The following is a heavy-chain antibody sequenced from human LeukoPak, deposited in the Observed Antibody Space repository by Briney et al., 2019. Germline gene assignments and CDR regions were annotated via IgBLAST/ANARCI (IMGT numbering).Heavy chain of an antibody. CDR1: GGSFSGYY. J-gene: IGHJ5*02. CDR3: ARGPRGIVVVPAAILNYNWFDP. V-gene: IGHV4-34*01. D-gene: IGHD2-2*02. CDR2: INHSGST. Sequence: SETLSLTCAVYGGSFSGYYWSWIRQPPGKGLEWIGEINHSGSTNYNPSLKSRVTISVDTSKNQFSLKLSSVTAADTAVYYCARGPRGIVVVPAAILNYNWFDPWGQGTLVTVSS.